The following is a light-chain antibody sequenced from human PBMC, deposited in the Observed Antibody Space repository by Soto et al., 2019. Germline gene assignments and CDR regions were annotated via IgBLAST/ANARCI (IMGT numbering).Light chain of an antibody. CDR1: SGHSSYA. V-gene: IGLV4-69*01. J-gene: IGLJ1*01. CDR3: QTWGTGIRV. Sequence: QSVLTQSPSASASLGASVKLTCTLSSGHSSYAIAWHQQQPEKGPRYLMKLNSDGSHSKGDGIPDRLSGSSSGAERYLTISILPSEDEADYYCQTWGTGIRVFGTGTKLTVL. CDR2: LNSDGSH.